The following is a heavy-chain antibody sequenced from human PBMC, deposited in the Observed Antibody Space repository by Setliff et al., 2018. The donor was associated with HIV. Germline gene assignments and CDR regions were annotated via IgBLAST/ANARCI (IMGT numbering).Heavy chain of an antibody. J-gene: IGHJ4*02. Sequence: ASVKVSCKASGYSFINHAMHWVRQAPGKGLEWVSGISHNGTDTHYADSLKGRFAVSRDNSNNTLFLQMHNLRADDTVVYYCAKRRVSNIGPGDYWGQGTLVTVSS. D-gene: IGHD3-16*02. CDR3: AKRRVSNIGPGDY. CDR2: ISHNGTDT. V-gene: IGHV3-23*05. CDR1: GYSFINHA.